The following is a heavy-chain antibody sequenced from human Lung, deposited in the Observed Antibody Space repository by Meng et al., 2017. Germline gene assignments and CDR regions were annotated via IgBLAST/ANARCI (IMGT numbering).Heavy chain of an antibody. V-gene: IGHV3-53*02. CDR1: GFTVSGNY. Sequence: EVELGETGGDLIQPGKTLRIACAASGFTVSGNYMTWVRQAPGKGLEWVSLIYGDGSTLYADSVKGRFTISRDNSKNTVYLQMNSLRVEDTAVYHCAGRVMGAAAYDFWGQGTLVTVSS. CDR3: AGRVMGAAAYDF. CDR2: IYGDGST. D-gene: IGHD6-13*01. J-gene: IGHJ4*02.